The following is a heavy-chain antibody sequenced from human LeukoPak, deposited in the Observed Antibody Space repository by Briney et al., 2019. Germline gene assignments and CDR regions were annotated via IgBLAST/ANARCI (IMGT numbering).Heavy chain of an antibody. D-gene: IGHD2-8*01. CDR1: GCSISSGDYY. Sequence: SQTLSLTCTVSGCSISSGDYYSSWIRQPPGKGLEWIGYIYYNRSTYYNPSLKSRVALSVDTSKKQFSLKLSSVTAADTAVYYCARVLYYGLGMDVWGQGTTVTVSS. CDR3: ARVLYYGLGMDV. V-gene: IGHV4-30-4*01. CDR2: IYYNRST. J-gene: IGHJ6*02.